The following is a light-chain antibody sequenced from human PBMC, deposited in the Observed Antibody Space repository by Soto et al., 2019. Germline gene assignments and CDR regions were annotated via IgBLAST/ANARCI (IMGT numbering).Light chain of an antibody. CDR3: QQYGSSTGVT. CDR1: QSVSSSY. V-gene: IGKV3-20*01. Sequence: EIVLTQSPVTLSLSPGERATLSCRASQSVSSSYLAWYQQKPGQAPRLLIYGASSRATGIPDRFSGSGSGTDFTLTISRLEPEDFAVYYCQQYGSSTGVTFGPGTKVDIK. CDR2: GAS. J-gene: IGKJ3*01.